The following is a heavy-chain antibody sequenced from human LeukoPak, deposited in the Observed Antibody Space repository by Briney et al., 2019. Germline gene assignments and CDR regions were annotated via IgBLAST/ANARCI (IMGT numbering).Heavy chain of an antibody. CDR3: AKDFSEVGATGFDY. V-gene: IGHV3-23*01. CDR1: VTNAW. Sequence: GGSLRLSCAGSVTNAWMSWVRQAPGKGLEWVSVISGSGGSTYYADSVKDRFTISRDNSKNTLYLQMNSLRAEDTAVYYCAKDFSEVGATGFDYWGQGTLVTVSS. J-gene: IGHJ4*02. CDR2: ISGSGGST. D-gene: IGHD1-26*01.